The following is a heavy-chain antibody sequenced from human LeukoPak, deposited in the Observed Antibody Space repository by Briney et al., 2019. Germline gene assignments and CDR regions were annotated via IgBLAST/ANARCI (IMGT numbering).Heavy chain of an antibody. CDR2: FSISGSP. D-gene: IGHD3-10*01. Sequence: PSETLSLTCTVSGASISSTFYSWTWIRQPAGQGLELIGRFSISGSPNYNPSLKSRFNISMDTSKNQFSLRLTSVTAADTAIYFCARERVREVPSLDFWGQGTLVTVSS. J-gene: IGHJ4*02. CDR1: GASISSTFYS. CDR3: ARERVREVPSLDF. V-gene: IGHV4-61*02.